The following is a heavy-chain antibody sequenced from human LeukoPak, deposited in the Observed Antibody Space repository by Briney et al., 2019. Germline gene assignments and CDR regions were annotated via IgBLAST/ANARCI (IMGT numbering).Heavy chain of an antibody. CDR1: GFTFSSYA. D-gene: IGHD3-22*01. J-gene: IGHJ4*02. CDR3: ARDQDSSGYYSKIFDY. V-gene: IGHV3-30-3*01. Sequence: GGSLRLSCAVSGFTFSSYAMNWVRQAPGKGLEWVAVISYDGSNKYYADSVKGRFTISRDNSKNTLYLQMNSLRAEDTAVYYCARDQDSSGYYSKIFDYWGQGTLVTVSS. CDR2: ISYDGSNK.